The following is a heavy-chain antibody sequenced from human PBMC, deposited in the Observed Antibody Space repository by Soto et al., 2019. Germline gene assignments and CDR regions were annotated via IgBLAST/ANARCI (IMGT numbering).Heavy chain of an antibody. CDR1: GYTFTAYY. J-gene: IGHJ4*02. D-gene: IGHD1-26*01. CDR3: ARDFSEWAPSFLDS. CDR2: INPHSGVT. Sequence: ASVKVSCKASGYTFTAYYIHWVRQAPGQGLEWMGWINPHSGVTNYAQKFQGRVTMTRDTSIRTAYMELSSLTSDDTAVYYCARDFSEWAPSFLDSWGQGTLVTVSS. V-gene: IGHV1-2*02.